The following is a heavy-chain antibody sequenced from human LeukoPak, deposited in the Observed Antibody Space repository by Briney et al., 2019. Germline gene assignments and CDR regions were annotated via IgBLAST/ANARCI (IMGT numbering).Heavy chain of an antibody. V-gene: IGHV3-7*01. CDR2: INRDGSEK. D-gene: IGHD3-3*01. Sequence: GGSLRLSCAASGFTFSRRWMSWVCQAPGKGLEWVANINRDGSEKNHVDSVKGRFTISRDNTKNSLYLQINSLRAEDTAVYYCATYDFWSGYSLGYWGQGTLVTVSS. CDR3: ATYDFWSGYSLGY. J-gene: IGHJ4*02. CDR1: GFTFSRRW.